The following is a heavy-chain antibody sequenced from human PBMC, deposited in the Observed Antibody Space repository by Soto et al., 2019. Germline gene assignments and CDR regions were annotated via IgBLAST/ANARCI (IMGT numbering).Heavy chain of an antibody. J-gene: IGHJ4*02. CDR1: GFTFRSYS. CDR3: ARDRYSSSWLFDY. Sequence: LRLSCAASGFTFRSYSMNWVRQAPGKGLEWVSSISSSSSYIYYADSVKGRFAISRDNAKNSLYLQMNSLRAEDTAVYYCARDRYSSSWLFDYWGQGTLVTVSS. D-gene: IGHD6-13*01. CDR2: ISSSSSYI. V-gene: IGHV3-21*01.